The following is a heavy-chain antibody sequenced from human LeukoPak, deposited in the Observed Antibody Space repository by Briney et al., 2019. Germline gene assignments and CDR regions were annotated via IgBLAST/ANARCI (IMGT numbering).Heavy chain of an antibody. Sequence: GGSLRLSCAASGFTFSSYSMNWVRQAPGKGLEWVSSISSSSSYINYADSVRGRFTISRDNAKNSLFLQMNSLRAEDTAVYYCAREGSGSSPWGQGTLVTVSS. CDR2: ISSSSSYI. CDR3: AREGSGSSP. CDR1: GFTFSSYS. V-gene: IGHV3-21*01. J-gene: IGHJ5*02. D-gene: IGHD1-26*01.